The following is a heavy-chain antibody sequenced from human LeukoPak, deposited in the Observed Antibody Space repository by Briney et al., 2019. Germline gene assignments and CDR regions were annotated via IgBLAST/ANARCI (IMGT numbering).Heavy chain of an antibody. D-gene: IGHD3-16*02. CDR3: ATRSYYDYVWGSYPLQAFDI. Sequence: ASVKVSCKVSGYTLTELSMHWVRQAPGKGLEWMGGFDPEDGETIYAQKFQGRVTMTEDTFTDTAYMELSSLRSEDTAVYYCATRSYYDYVWGSYPLQAFDIWGQGTMVTVSS. J-gene: IGHJ3*02. V-gene: IGHV1-24*01. CDR1: GYTLTELS. CDR2: FDPEDGET.